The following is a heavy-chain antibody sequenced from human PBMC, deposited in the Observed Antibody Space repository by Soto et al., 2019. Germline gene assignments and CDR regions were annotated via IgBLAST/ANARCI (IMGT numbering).Heavy chain of an antibody. D-gene: IGHD2-2*01. V-gene: IGHV1-18*01. Sequence: GQGLEWMGWIGAYNGNTNYAQKLQGRVTMTTDISTSTAYMELRSLRSDDTAVYYCARGTRDIVLVTAVTCFDPWGQGTLVSVSS. CDR3: ARGTRDIVLVTAVTCFDP. CDR2: IGAYNGNT. J-gene: IGHJ5*02.